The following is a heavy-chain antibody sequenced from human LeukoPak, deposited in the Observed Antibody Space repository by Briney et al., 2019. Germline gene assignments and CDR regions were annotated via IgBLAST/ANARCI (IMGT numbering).Heavy chain of an antibody. CDR3: AKSHINYYDSSGCFDY. CDR2: ISGSGGST. Sequence: PWGSLRLSCEASGFTFSSYAMSWVRQAPGKGLEWVSAISGSGGSTYYADSVKGRFTISRDNSKNTLYLQMNSLRAEDTAVYYCAKSHINYYDSSGCFDYWGQGTLVTVSS. V-gene: IGHV3-23*01. J-gene: IGHJ4*02. CDR1: GFTFSSYA. D-gene: IGHD3-22*01.